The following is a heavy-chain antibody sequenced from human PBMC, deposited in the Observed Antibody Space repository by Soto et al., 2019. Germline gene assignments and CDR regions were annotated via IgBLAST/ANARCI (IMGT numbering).Heavy chain of an antibody. J-gene: IGHJ4*02. D-gene: IGHD3-22*01. CDR1: GFTFSSYY. Sequence: PGGSRRLSCSASGFTFSSYYMHWVRQGPGKGLEWVSAIGTAGDTNYAGSVKGRFTISRENAKNSLYLQMNSLRAGDTAIYFCARAIGPTLFDYWGQGTLVTVSS. V-gene: IGHV3-13*04. CDR2: IGTAGDT. CDR3: ARAIGPTLFDY.